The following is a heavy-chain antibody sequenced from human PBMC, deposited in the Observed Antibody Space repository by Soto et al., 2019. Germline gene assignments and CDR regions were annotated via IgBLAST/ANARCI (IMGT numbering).Heavy chain of an antibody. D-gene: IGHD3-10*01. CDR3: ARTTWFGELPHYGMDV. Sequence: PGESLKISCKGSGYSFTSYWIGWVRQMPGKGLEWMGIIYPGDSDTRYSPSFQGQVTISADKSISTAYLQWSSLKASDTAMYYCARTTWFGELPHYGMDVWGQGTTVTVSS. V-gene: IGHV5-51*01. CDR1: GYSFTSYW. J-gene: IGHJ6*02. CDR2: IYPGDSDT.